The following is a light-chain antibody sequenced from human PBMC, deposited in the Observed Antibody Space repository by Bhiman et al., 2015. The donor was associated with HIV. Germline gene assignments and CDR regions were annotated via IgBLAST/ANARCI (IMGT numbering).Light chain of an antibody. CDR1: SGDVGTYNY. Sequence: QYALTQPASVSGSPGQSITISCTGTSGDVGTYNYVSWYQQHPGKAPTLMIYDVSNRPSGVSNRFSGSKSGNTASLTISGLQAEDEADYYCSSYSTSSTLYVFGTGTKVTVL. V-gene: IGLV2-14*03. J-gene: IGLJ1*01. CDR3: SSYSTSSTLYV. CDR2: DVS.